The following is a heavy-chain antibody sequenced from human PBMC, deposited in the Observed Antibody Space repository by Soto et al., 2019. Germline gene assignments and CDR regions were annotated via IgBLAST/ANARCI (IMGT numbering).Heavy chain of an antibody. CDR3: ARGDEYSSSFDY. V-gene: IGHV4-59*01. CDR2: IYYSGST. J-gene: IGHJ4*02. Sequence: QVQLQESGPGLVKPSETLSLTCTVSGGSISSYYWSWIRQPPGKGLEWIGYIYYSGSTNYNPSLKSRVTISVDTSKNQFSLKLSSVTAADTAVYYCARGDEYSSSFDYWGQGTLVTVSS. CDR1: GGSISSYY. D-gene: IGHD6-6*01.